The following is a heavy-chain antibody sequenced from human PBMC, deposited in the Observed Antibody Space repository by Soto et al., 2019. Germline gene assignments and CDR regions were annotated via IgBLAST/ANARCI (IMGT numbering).Heavy chain of an antibody. CDR3: ARDVGLTYYYDSKGRNDAFDI. D-gene: IGHD3-22*01. CDR1: GYTFTSYY. V-gene: IGHV1-46*01. CDR2: INPSGGST. Sequence: ASVKVSCKASGYTFTSYYMHWVRQAPGQGPEWMGIINPSGGSTSYAQKFQGRVTMTRDTSTSTVYMELSSLRSEDTAVYYCARDVGLTYYYDSKGRNDAFDIWGQGTMVTVSS. J-gene: IGHJ3*02.